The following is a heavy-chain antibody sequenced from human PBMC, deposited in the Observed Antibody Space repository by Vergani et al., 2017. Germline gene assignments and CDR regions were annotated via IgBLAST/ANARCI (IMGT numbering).Heavy chain of an antibody. D-gene: IGHD2-15*01. J-gene: IGHJ4*02. V-gene: IGHV1-69*01. CDR2: IIPIFGTA. Sequence: QVQLVQSGAEVKKPGSSVKVSCKASGGTFSSYAISWVRQAPGQGLEWMGGIIPIFGTANYAQKFQGRVTITADESTSTAYMELSSLISEDTAVYYCARDEYCSGGSCYDPHLDYWGQGTLVTVSS. CDR1: GGTFSSYA. CDR3: ARDEYCSGGSCYDPHLDY.